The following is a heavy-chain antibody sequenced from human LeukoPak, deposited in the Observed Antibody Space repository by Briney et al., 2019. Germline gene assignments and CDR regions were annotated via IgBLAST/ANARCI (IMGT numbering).Heavy chain of an antibody. J-gene: IGHJ4*02. CDR1: GGTFSSYA. CDR3: AKNTVIEYSSLLLAD. Sequence: VASVKVSCKASGGTFSSYAISWVRQAPGQGLEWMGGIIPIFGTANYAQKFQGRVTITADESTSTAYMELSSLRAEDTAVYYCAKNTVIEYSSLLLADWGQGTLVTVSS. D-gene: IGHD6-6*01. CDR2: IIPIFGTA. V-gene: IGHV1-69*13.